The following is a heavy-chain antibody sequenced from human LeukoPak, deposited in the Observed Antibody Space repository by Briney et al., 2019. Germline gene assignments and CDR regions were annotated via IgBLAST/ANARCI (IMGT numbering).Heavy chain of an antibody. Sequence: GGSLRLSCAASGFTFSDYYMSWIRQAPGKGLEWVSYISSSGSTIYYADSVKGRFTISRDNAKNSLYLQMNSLRAEDTAVYYCARDDDYGDWQKDFDYWGQGTLVTVSS. CDR2: ISSSGSTI. J-gene: IGHJ4*02. V-gene: IGHV3-11*01. D-gene: IGHD4-17*01. CDR3: ARDDDYGDWQKDFDY. CDR1: GFTFSDYY.